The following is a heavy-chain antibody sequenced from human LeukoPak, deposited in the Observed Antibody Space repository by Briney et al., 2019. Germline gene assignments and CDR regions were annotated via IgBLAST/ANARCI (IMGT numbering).Heavy chain of an antibody. D-gene: IGHD1-26*01. CDR3: ASWGRGVGATQFDY. J-gene: IGHJ4*02. V-gene: IGHV3-7*01. Sequence: ETLSLTCTVSGYSISSGYYWGWIRQPPGKGLEWVANIKQDGSEKYYVDSVKGRFTISRDNAKNSLYLQMNSLRAEDTAVYYCASWGRGVGATQFDYWGQGTLVTVSS. CDR2: IKQDGSEK. CDR1: GYSISSGYY.